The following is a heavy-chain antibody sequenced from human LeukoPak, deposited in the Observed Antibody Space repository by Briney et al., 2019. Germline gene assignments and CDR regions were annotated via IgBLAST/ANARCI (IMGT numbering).Heavy chain of an antibody. Sequence: GRSLRLSCAASGFTFSSYSMNWVRQAPGKGLEWVSSISSSSSYIYYADSVKGRFTISRDNAKNSLYLQMNSLRAEDTAVYYCARATRGSSPWSFDYWGQGTLVTVSS. V-gene: IGHV3-21*01. D-gene: IGHD2-2*01. CDR2: ISSSSSYI. J-gene: IGHJ4*02. CDR3: ARATRGSSPWSFDY. CDR1: GFTFSSYS.